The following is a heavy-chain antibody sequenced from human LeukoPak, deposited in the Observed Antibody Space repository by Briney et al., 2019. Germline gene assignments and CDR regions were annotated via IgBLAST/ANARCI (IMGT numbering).Heavy chain of an antibody. D-gene: IGHD3-3*01. CDR1: GGSISSSSYY. CDR2: IYYSGST. V-gene: IGHV4-39*01. CDR3: ARRASLESYFDY. J-gene: IGHJ4*02. Sequence: SETLSLTCTVSGGSISSSSYYWGWIRQPPGKGLEWIGSIYYSGSTYYNPSLKSRVTISVDTSKNQFSLKLSSVTAADTAVYYCARRASLESYFDYWGQGTLVTVSS.